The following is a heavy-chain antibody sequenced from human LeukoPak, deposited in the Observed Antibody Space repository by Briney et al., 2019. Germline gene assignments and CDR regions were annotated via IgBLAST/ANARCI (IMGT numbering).Heavy chain of an antibody. J-gene: IGHJ3*02. Sequence: SETLSLTCTVSGGSISSGGYFWSWIRQPPGKGLEWIGEIYHSGSTNYNPSLKSRVTISVDKSKNQFSLKLSSVTAADTAVYYCASPHVSGYSYAPDAFDIWGQGTMVTVSS. CDR1: GGSISSGGYF. CDR2: IYHSGST. D-gene: IGHD5-18*01. CDR3: ASPHVSGYSYAPDAFDI. V-gene: IGHV4-39*07.